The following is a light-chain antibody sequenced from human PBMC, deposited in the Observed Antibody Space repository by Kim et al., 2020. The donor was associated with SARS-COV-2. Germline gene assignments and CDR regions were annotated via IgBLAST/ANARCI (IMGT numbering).Light chain of an antibody. CDR1: NIGSKS. CDR3: QVWDSSSDLSGK. J-gene: IGLJ3*02. CDR2: YDS. V-gene: IGLV3-21*04. Sequence: SYELTQPPSVSVAPGKTARITCGGNNIGSKSVHWYQQKPGQAPVLVIYYDSDRPSGIPERFSGSNSGNTATLTISRVEAGDEADYYCQVWDSSSDLSGKFGGGTQLTVL.